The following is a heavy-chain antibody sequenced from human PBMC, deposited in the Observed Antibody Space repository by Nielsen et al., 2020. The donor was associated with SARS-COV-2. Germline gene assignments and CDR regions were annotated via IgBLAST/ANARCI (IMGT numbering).Heavy chain of an antibody. J-gene: IGHJ5*02. Sequence: ASVKVSCKASGYTFTSYAMHWVRQAPGQRLEWMGWINAGNGNTKYSQKFQGRVTITRDTSASTAYMELSSLRSEDTAVYYCARGPGSGTNWFDPWGQGTLVTVSS. CDR1: GYTFTSYA. V-gene: IGHV1-3*01. CDR3: ARGPGSGTNWFDP. CDR2: INAGNGNT. D-gene: IGHD3-10*01.